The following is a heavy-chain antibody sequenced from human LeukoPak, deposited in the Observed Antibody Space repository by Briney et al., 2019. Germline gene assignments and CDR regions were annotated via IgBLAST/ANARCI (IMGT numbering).Heavy chain of an antibody. CDR2: IIPIFGTA. V-gene: IGHV1-69*05. Sequence: SVKVSCKASGGTFSSYAISWVRQAPRQGLEWMGGIIPIFGTANYAQKFQGRVTITTDESTSTAYMELSSLGSEDTAVYYCASTPGPYSSRGRQFDYWGQGTLVTVSS. D-gene: IGHD6-13*01. CDR1: GGTFSSYA. J-gene: IGHJ4*02. CDR3: ASTPGPYSSRGRQFDY.